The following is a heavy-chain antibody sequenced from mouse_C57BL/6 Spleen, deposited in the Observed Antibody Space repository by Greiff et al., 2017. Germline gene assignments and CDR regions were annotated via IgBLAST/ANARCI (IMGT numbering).Heavy chain of an antibody. Sequence: EVMLVESGGGLVQPKGSLKLSCAASGFTFNTYAMHWVRQAPGKGLEWVARIRSKSSNYATYYADSVKDRFTISRDDSQSMLYLQMNNLKTEDTARYYCVRERRNDGYFGYAMDYWGQGTSVTVSS. V-gene: IGHV10-3*01. D-gene: IGHD2-3*01. CDR2: IRSKSSNYAT. CDR3: VRERRNDGYFGYAMDY. CDR1: GFTFNTYA. J-gene: IGHJ4*01.